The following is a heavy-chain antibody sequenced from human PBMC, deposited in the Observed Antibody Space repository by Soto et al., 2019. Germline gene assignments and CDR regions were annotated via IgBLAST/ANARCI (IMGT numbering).Heavy chain of an antibody. J-gene: IGHJ4*02. Sequence: GGSLRLSCAASGFTFSSYAMSWVRQAPGKGLEWVSAISGSGGSTYYADSVKGQFTISRDNSKNTLYLQMNSLRAEDTSVYYCAKDLARRHYDILTGPFDYWGQGTLVTVSS. CDR2: ISGSGGST. V-gene: IGHV3-23*01. D-gene: IGHD3-9*01. CDR3: AKDLARRHYDILTGPFDY. CDR1: GFTFSSYA.